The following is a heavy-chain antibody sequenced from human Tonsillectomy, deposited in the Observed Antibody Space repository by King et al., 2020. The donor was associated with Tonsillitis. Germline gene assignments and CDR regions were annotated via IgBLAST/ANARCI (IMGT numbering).Heavy chain of an antibody. J-gene: IGHJ4*02. CDR1: GYTFTSYD. CDR2: MNPNSGNT. CDR3: ARGNGVMITFGGVKDPFLVY. Sequence: QLVQSGAEVKKPGASVKVSCKASGYTFTSYDINWVRQATGQGLEWMGWMNPNSGNTGYAQKFQGRVTMTRNTSISTAYMELSSLRSEDTAVYYCARGNGVMITFGGVKDPFLVYWGQGTLVTVSS. D-gene: IGHD3-16*01. V-gene: IGHV1-8*02.